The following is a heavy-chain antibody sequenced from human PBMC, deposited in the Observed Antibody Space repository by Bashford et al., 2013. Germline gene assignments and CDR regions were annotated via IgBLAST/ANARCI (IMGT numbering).Heavy chain of an antibody. CDR3: ARRGEQQPFRYFDL. V-gene: IGHV5-51*01. Sequence: WVRQMPGKGLEWMGIIFPGDSDTTYNPSFQGQVTISADKSISTAYLQWNSLKASDTAIYYCARRGEQQPFRYFDLWGRGTLVTVSS. J-gene: IGHJ2*01. CDR2: IFPGDSDT. D-gene: IGHD6-13*01.